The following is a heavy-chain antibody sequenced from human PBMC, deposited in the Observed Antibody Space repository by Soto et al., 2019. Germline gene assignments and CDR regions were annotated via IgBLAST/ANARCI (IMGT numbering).Heavy chain of an antibody. D-gene: IGHD5-18*01. CDR2: INPSGGST. Sequence: ASVKVPCKASGYTFTSYYMHWVRQAPGQGLEWMGIINPSGGSTSYAQKFQGRVTMTRDTSTSTVYMELSSLRSEDTAVYYCARGTWIQLSLYYFDYWGQGTLVTVSS. CDR1: GYTFTSYY. J-gene: IGHJ4*02. CDR3: ARGTWIQLSLYYFDY. V-gene: IGHV1-46*01.